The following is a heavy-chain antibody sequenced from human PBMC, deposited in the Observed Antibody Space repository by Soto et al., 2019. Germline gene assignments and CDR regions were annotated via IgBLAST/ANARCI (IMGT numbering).Heavy chain of an antibody. J-gene: IGHJ5*02. CDR1: GGTFSRYT. CDR3: ARGSTIVRGAPSWFDP. Sequence: QVQLVQSGAEVKKPGSSVKVSCKASGGTFSRYTINWVRQAPGQGLEWMGRNIPIAAIANYTQRLQGRVTITVDKSSTTAYMELSSLRSDDTAVYYCARGSTIVRGAPSWFDPWGQGTLVTVSS. V-gene: IGHV1-69*02. D-gene: IGHD3-10*01. CDR2: NIPIAAIA.